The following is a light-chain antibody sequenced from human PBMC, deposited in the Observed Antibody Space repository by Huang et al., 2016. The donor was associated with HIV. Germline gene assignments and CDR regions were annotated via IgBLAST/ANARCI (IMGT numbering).Light chain of an antibody. J-gene: IGKJ3*01. V-gene: IGKV3-20*01. CDR2: GAS. CDR1: QSISSSS. CDR3: HQYGSPPFT. Sequence: EIVLTQSHGTLSLSPGERATLSCRASQSISSSSLAWYLQKPGQAPTLLIHGASTRATDIPDRFSGSGSGTDFTLTSSRLEPEDFAVYYCHQYGSPPFTFGPGTKVDIK.